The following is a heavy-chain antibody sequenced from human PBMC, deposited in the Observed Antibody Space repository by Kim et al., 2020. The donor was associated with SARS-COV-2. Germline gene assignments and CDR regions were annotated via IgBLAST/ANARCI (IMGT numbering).Heavy chain of an antibody. CDR2: IYYTEST. J-gene: IGHJ4*02. CDR1: GDSIGSYY. D-gene: IGHD3-10*01. V-gene: IGHV4-59*08. Sequence: SETLSLTCTVSGDSIGSYYWTWIRQPPGKGLEWIGYIYYTESTNYNLSLKSRVAISVDTSKNQFSLKLSSVTAADTAVYYCARNYGYGSGSFYSYWGQGILVTVSS. CDR3: ARNYGYGSGSFYSY.